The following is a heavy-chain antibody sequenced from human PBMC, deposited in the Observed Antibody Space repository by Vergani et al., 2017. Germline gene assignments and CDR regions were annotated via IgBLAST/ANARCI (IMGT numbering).Heavy chain of an antibody. J-gene: IGHJ5*02. D-gene: IGHD2-2*01. Sequence: EVQLVQSGAEVKKPGESLKIPCKGSGYSFTSYWMGWVRQMPGKGLEWMGIIYPGDSDTRYSPSFQGQVTISADKSSSTAYLQWISLKASDTAMYYCARSIVVVSGWFDPWDQGTLVTVSS. V-gene: IGHV5-51*03. CDR3: ARSIVVVSGWFDP. CDR2: IYPGDSDT. CDR1: GYSFTSYW.